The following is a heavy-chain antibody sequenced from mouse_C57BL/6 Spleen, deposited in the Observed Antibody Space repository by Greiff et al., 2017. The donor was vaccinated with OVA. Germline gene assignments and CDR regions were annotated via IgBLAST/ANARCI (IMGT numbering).Heavy chain of an antibody. J-gene: IGHJ4*01. Sequence: EVKLVESGGGLVKPGGSLKLSCAASGFTFSDYAMYWVRQAPEKGLEWVAYISSGSSNIYYADTVKGRFTISRDTAKNTLFLQMTRLTSEDTAMYYCARRTTVVATDYWGKGTSLTVSS. CDR2: ISSGSSNI. V-gene: IGHV5-17*01. CDR1: GFTFSDYA. CDR3: ARRTTVVATDY. D-gene: IGHD1-1*01.